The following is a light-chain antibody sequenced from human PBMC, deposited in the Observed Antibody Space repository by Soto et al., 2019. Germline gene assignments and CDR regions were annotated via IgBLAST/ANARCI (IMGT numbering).Light chain of an antibody. J-gene: IGKJ5*01. CDR2: DTS. V-gene: IGKV3-15*01. CDR1: QSVSSN. CDR3: QQYNKWPPIT. Sequence: EVVMTQSPATVSVSPGERATLSCRASQSVSSNLAWYQQKPGQAPRLLIYDTSTRATGIPARFSGSGSGTEFTLTISSLQSEDFAVYYCQQYNKWPPITFGQGTRLEIK.